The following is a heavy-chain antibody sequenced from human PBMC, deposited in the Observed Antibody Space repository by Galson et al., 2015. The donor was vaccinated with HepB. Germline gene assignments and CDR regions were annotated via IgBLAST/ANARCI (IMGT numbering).Heavy chain of an antibody. V-gene: IGHV3-48*01. Sequence: SLRLSCAASGFTFSSYSMNWVRQAPGKGLEWVSYISSSSSTIYYADSVKGRFTISRDNAKNSLYLQMNSLRAEDTAVYYCARDRLPYDYVWGSYGNYWGQGTLVTVSS. CDR2: ISSSSSTI. D-gene: IGHD3-16*01. J-gene: IGHJ4*02. CDR1: GFTFSSYS. CDR3: ARDRLPYDYVWGSYGNY.